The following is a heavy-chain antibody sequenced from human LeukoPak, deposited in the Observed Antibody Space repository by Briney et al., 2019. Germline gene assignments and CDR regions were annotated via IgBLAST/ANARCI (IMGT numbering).Heavy chain of an antibody. CDR2: IIPIFGTA. Sequence: EASVKVSCKASGGTFSSYAISWVRQAPGQGLEWMGGIIPIFGTANYAQKFQGRVTITADESTSTAYMELSSLRSEDTAVYYCASLLTTAGPPTFAPPGYWGQGTLVTVSS. CDR1: GGTFSSYA. CDR3: ASLLTTAGPPTFAPPGY. J-gene: IGHJ4*02. V-gene: IGHV1-69*13. D-gene: IGHD4-17*01.